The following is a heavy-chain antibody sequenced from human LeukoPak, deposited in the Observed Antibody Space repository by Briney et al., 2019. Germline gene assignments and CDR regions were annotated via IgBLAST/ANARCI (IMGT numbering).Heavy chain of an antibody. CDR3: ARLYSGSYYYYYGMDV. J-gene: IGHJ6*02. Sequence: GASVKVSCKASGYTFTSYDINWVRQATGQGLEWMGWMNPNSGNTGYAQKFQGRVTMTRNTSLSTAYMELSSLRSEDTAVYYCARLYSGSYYYYYGMDVWGQGTTVTVSS. CDR2: MNPNSGNT. V-gene: IGHV1-8*01. CDR1: GYTFTSYD. D-gene: IGHD1-26*01.